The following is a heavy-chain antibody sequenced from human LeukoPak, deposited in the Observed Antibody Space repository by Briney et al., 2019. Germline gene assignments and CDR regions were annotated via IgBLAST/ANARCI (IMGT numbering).Heavy chain of an antibody. Sequence: KPSEPLSLTCTVSGGSFRSCSWSGIRQPAGEGLQGIGRIYTTGTINYNPSLKTRVTMSVGTSNNESSLNLNSVTAADPAVYYCARVMVASWYYFDHWGQGTVVTVSS. D-gene: IGHD2-15*01. CDR3: ARVMVASWYYFDH. J-gene: IGHJ4*02. CDR1: GGSFRSCS. CDR2: IYTTGTI. V-gene: IGHV4-4*07.